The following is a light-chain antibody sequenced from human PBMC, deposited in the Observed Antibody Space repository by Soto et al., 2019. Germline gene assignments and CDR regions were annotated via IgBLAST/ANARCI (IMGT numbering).Light chain of an antibody. V-gene: IGKV3-15*01. Sequence: EVVMTQSPDTLSVSPGDGDTLSCRASQNVHSDLAWYQQKPGQAPRLVIYDTSTRATDIPGRFTGGGSGTEFTITVSSLKSEDFAVYYCQQYNNWPLTFGGWTKVEIK. CDR1: QNVHSD. CDR3: QQYNNWPLT. J-gene: IGKJ4*01. CDR2: DTS.